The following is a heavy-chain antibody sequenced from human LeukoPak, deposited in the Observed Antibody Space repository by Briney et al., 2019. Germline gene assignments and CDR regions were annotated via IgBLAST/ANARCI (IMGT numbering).Heavy chain of an antibody. CDR3: ARGRYSSSWYGWFGP. D-gene: IGHD6-13*01. Sequence: PSETLSLTCTVSGGSISSYYRSWIRQPPGKGLEWIGYSYYRGSTSYNPSLKSRVTISVDTSRNQFSLKLSSVTAADTAVYYCARGRYSSSWYGWFGPWGQGTLVTVSS. CDR2: SYYRGST. CDR1: GGSISSYY. J-gene: IGHJ5*02. V-gene: IGHV4-59*01.